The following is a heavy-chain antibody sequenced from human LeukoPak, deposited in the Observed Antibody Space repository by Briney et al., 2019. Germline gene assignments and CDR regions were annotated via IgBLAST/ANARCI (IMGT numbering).Heavy chain of an antibody. Sequence: ASVKVSCKASGYTFTGYYMHWVRQAPGQGLEWMGWINPNSGGTNYAQKFQGRVTMTRDTSISTAYMELSRLRSDDTAVYYCAAVNSGSNFDGFDIWGQGTMVTVSS. D-gene: IGHD1-26*01. J-gene: IGHJ3*02. CDR3: AAVNSGSNFDGFDI. V-gene: IGHV1-2*02. CDR2: INPNSGGT. CDR1: GYTFTGYY.